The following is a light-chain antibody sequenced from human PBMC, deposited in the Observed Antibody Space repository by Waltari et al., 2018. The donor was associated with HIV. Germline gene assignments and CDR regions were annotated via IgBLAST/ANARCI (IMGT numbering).Light chain of an antibody. V-gene: IGKV1-5*03. CDR2: RAS. Sequence: DIQMTQSPSTLPACVGDRITITCRASQSIATWLAWYQQKPGKAPKLLIYRASSLETGVPSRCSGSGSGTEFTLTISSLQPEDFATYYCQQYNTSSPWTFGQGTKVDI. CDR1: QSIATW. J-gene: IGKJ1*01. CDR3: QQYNTSSPWT.